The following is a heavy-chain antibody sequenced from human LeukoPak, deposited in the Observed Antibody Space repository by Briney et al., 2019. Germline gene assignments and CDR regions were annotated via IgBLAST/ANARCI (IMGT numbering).Heavy chain of an antibody. Sequence: GGSLRLSCAASGFTFSSYGMHWVRQAPGKGLEWVAYIQYDGSNEQYAHSVKGRFRISRDSSKNVLYLQMNSLRAEDTAVYYCARVDKGTNYYGSGSTNYYMDVWGKGTTVTISS. D-gene: IGHD3-10*01. J-gene: IGHJ6*03. CDR2: IQYDGSNE. CDR1: GFTFSSYG. CDR3: ARVDKGTNYYGSGSTNYYMDV. V-gene: IGHV3-30*02.